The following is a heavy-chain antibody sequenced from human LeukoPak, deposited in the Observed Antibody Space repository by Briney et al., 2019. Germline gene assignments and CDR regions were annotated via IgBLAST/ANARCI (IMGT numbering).Heavy chain of an antibody. CDR3: ARYRSDDFGAFDI. J-gene: IGHJ3*02. Sequence: GGSLRLSCAASGFTFSNYEMNWVRQAPGKGLEWVSYISSSGSTLYYADSVKGRFTISRDNAKNSLYLQMNSLRAEDTAVYYCARYRSDDFGAFDIWGPGTMVTVSS. CDR2: ISSSGSTL. V-gene: IGHV3-48*03. D-gene: IGHD4/OR15-4a*01. CDR1: GFTFSNYE.